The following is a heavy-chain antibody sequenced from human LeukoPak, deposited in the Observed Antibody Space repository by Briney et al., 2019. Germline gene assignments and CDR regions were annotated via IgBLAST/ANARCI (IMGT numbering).Heavy chain of an antibody. J-gene: IGHJ3*02. CDR1: GFSFTSYR. D-gene: IGHD6-13*01. V-gene: IGHV5-51*01. Sequence: GESLKISCKGSGFSFTSYRIGWVRQMPGKRLECMGIIYPGDSDTRYSPSFQGQVTISADKSISTAYLQWSSLKASDTAMYYCASRLHSSSWYRDAFDIWGQGTMVTVSS. CDR3: ASRLHSSSWYRDAFDI. CDR2: IYPGDSDT.